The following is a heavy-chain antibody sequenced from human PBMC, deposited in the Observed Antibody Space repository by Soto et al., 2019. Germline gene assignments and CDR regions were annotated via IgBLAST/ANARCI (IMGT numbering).Heavy chain of an antibody. CDR3: ARGSGLTYFDY. Sequence: QVQLVQSGAEVKKPGASVKVSCKASGYTFTSYAMHWVRQAPGQRLEWMGWINAGNGNTKYSQKFQGRVTITRDTAASTDYMELSSLRSEDTAVYSCARGSGLTYFDYWGQGTLVTVSS. CDR2: INAGNGNT. J-gene: IGHJ4*02. V-gene: IGHV1-3*01. D-gene: IGHD3-10*01. CDR1: GYTFTSYA.